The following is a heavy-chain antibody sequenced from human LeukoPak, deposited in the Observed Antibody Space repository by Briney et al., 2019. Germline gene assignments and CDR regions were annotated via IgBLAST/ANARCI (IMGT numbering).Heavy chain of an antibody. CDR2: ISSSGSTI. V-gene: IGHV3-48*03. J-gene: IGHJ6*03. Sequence: GGSLRLSCAASGFTFSSYEMNWVRQAPGKGQEWVSYISSSGSTIYYADSVKGRFTISRDNAKNSLYLQMNSLRADDTAVYYCARLNRYYYYYYMDVWGKGTTVTISS. CDR3: ARLNRYYYYYYMDV. CDR1: GFTFSSYE.